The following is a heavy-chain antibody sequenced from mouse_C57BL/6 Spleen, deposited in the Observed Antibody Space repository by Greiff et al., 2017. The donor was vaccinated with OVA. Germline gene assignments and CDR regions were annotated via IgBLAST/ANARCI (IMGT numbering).Heavy chain of an antibody. CDR2: IDPNRGGT. CDR3: ARSMVTRDYYAMDY. D-gene: IGHD2-2*01. Sequence: VQLQQPGAELVKPGASVKLSCKASGYTFTSYWMHWVKQRPGRGLEWIGRIDPNRGGTKYNEKFKSKATLTVDKPSSTAYMQLSSLTSEDSAVYYCARSMVTRDYYAMDYWGQGTSVTVSS. J-gene: IGHJ4*01. V-gene: IGHV1-72*01. CDR1: GYTFTSYW.